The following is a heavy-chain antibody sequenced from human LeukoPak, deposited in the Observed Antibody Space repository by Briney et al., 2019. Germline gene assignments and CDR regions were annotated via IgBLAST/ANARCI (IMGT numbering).Heavy chain of an antibody. J-gene: IGHJ4*02. Sequence: SGGSLRLSCVVSGFTFSNAWMSWVRQAPGKGLEWVGRIKSKRHGETTDYAAPVKGRFAISRDDSKDTLYLQMNSLKNEDTGVYYCTKAPDYGNYAPQLAGGGGFLVTVSS. CDR1: GFTFSNAW. V-gene: IGHV3-15*01. D-gene: IGHD4-11*01. CDR2: IKSKRHGETT. CDR3: TKAPDYGNYAPQLA.